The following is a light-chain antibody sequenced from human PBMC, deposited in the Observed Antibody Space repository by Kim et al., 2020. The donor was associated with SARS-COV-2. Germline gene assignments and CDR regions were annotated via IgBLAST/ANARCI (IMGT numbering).Light chain of an antibody. V-gene: IGKV3-20*01. CDR2: AAT. Sequence: SPGEKATPSCRASESISSTYLAWYQQRPGQAPRVLIYAATRRATGIPDRFSGSGSGTDFTLTISSLAPEDSAVYYCQKFGSSPRAFGQGTKVDIK. CDR3: QKFGSSPRA. J-gene: IGKJ1*01. CDR1: ESISSTY.